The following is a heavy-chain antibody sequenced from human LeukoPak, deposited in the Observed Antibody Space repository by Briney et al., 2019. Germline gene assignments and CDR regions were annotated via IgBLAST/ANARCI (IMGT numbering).Heavy chain of an antibody. CDR1: GFTFSSYS. J-gene: IGHJ6*03. V-gene: IGHV3-48*01. Sequence: GGSLRLSCAASGFTFSSYSMNWVRQAPGKGLEWVSYISSSSSTIYYADSVKGRFTIYRDNAKNSLYLQMNSLRAEETAVYYCARGAGYCSSTSCPPGNYYMDVWGKGTTVTVSS. CDR3: ARGAGYCSSTSCPPGNYYMDV. D-gene: IGHD2-2*01. CDR2: ISSSSSTI.